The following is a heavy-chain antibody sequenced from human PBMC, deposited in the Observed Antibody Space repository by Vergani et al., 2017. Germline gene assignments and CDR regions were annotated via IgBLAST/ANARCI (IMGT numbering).Heavy chain of an antibody. Sequence: QVQLHESGPGLVKPSETLSLICSVSGVSMQSGSFYLAWIGQTAERRLEWMGRVYPSGTTNYKHSLNGRITIFVDKSKNLLSLRLNSVTAADTAVYYCARGETRTDWFDPWGQGTLVTVSS. CDR1: GVSMQSGSFY. CDR2: VYPSGTT. V-gene: IGHV4-61*02. J-gene: IGHJ5*02. D-gene: IGHD3/OR15-3a*01. CDR3: ARGETRTDWFDP.